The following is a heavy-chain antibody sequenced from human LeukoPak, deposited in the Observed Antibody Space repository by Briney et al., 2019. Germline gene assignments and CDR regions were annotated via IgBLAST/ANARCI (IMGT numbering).Heavy chain of an antibody. CDR1: GYSFTGYY. J-gene: IGHJ5*02. Sequence: SVKVSCKASGYSFTGYYMHWVRQAPGQGLEWMGGIIPIFGTASFAQKFQGRVTITADESTGTAYMELSSLRSEDTAVYYCARVVTPRYCSTPSCYWKGWFDPWGQGTLVTVSS. V-gene: IGHV1-69*13. D-gene: IGHD2-2*01. CDR3: ARVVTPRYCSTPSCYWKGWFDP. CDR2: IIPIFGTA.